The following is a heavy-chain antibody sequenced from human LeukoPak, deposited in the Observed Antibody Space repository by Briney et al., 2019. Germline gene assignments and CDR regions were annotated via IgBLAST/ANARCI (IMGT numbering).Heavy chain of an antibody. CDR2: ISSSSSTI. Sequence: GGSLILSCAASGFTFSSYSMNWVRQAPGKGLEWVSYISSSSSTIYYADSVKGRFTISRDNAKNSLYLQMNSLRAEDTAVYYRAILEMATPEDYWGQGTLVTVSS. J-gene: IGHJ4*02. V-gene: IGHV3-48*01. CDR1: GFTFSSYS. CDR3: AILEMATPEDY. D-gene: IGHD5-24*01.